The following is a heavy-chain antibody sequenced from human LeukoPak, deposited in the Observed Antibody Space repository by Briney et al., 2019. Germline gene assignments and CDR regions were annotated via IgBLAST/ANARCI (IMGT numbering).Heavy chain of an antibody. D-gene: IGHD6-19*01. CDR1: GFTVSSTY. CDR2: IYSGGNT. CDR3: AKVRIAVAGTFDY. V-gene: IGHV3-53*01. J-gene: IGHJ4*02. Sequence: GGSLRLSCAASGFTVSSTYMSWVRQAPGKGLEWVSVIYSGGNTYYADSVKGRFTISRDKSKNTLFLQMNSLRAGDTAVYYCAKVRIAVAGTFDYWGQGTLVTVSS.